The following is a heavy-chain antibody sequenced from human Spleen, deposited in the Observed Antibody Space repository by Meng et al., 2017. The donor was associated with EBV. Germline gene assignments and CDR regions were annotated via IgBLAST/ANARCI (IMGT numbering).Heavy chain of an antibody. CDR3: GAGCPAED. Sequence: HGQRVQSGAEVKKPGTSVKVSCKASGYSLNRYYFHWVRQAPGQGLDWMGIINPSDGSTSYAQKFQGRVTMTRDTSTSTVYMELTSLGPEDTAVYYCGAGCPAEDWGQGTLVTVSS. J-gene: IGHJ4*02. CDR1: GYSLNRYY. CDR2: INPSDGST. D-gene: IGHD6-25*01. V-gene: IGHV1-46*02.